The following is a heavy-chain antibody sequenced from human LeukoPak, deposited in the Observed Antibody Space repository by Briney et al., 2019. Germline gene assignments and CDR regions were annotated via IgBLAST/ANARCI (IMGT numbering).Heavy chain of an antibody. J-gene: IGHJ4*02. CDR2: IYSDGST. CDR3: ARLLSSGRSDY. V-gene: IGHV4-59*01. D-gene: IGHD3-22*01. Sequence: PSETLSLTCTVSGGSINTYYWSWIRQPPGKGLEWLGYIYSDGSTNYNPSLQSRLTISVDTSKNQFSLKLSSVIAADTAVYYCARLLSSGRSDYWGQGTLVTVSS. CDR1: GGSINTYY.